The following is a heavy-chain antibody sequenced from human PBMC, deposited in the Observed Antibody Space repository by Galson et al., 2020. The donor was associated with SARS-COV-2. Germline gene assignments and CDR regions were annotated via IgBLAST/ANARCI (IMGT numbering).Heavy chain of an antibody. CDR1: GYRFHSYW. CDR3: ADTYCGGECYPDYYYYMDV. Sequence: GEYLMIHRQGSGYRFHSYWLRWVRQMPAKGLAWMGLIYPGDSDTRFHPSFQGSVTHSADKSISTAYLQWSSLKASDTAMYYGADTYCGGECYPDYYYYMDVWGKGTTVTVSS. D-gene: IGHD2-21*01. V-gene: IGHV5-51*01. J-gene: IGHJ6*03. CDR2: IYPGDSDT.